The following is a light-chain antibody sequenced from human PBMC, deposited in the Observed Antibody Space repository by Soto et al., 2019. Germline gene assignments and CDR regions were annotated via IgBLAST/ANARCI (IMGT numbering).Light chain of an antibody. CDR2: GNS. J-gene: IGLJ2*01. V-gene: IGLV1-40*01. CDR1: SSNIGAGYD. CDR3: QSYDSSLSGYVV. Sequence: QSVLTQPPSVSGAPGQRVTISCTGSSSNIGAGYDVHWYQQLPGTPPKLLIYGNSNRPSGVPDRFSGSKSGTSASLAITGHQAEDEADYCCQSYDSSLSGYVVFGGGTQLTVL.